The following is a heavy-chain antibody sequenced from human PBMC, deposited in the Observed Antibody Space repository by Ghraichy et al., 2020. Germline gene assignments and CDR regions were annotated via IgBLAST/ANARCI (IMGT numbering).Heavy chain of an antibody. CDR1: GGSFSGYY. V-gene: IGHV4-34*01. Sequence: SQTLSLTCAVYGGSFSGYYWSWIRQPPGKGLELIGEINHSGSTNYNPSLKSRVTISVDTSKNQFSLKLSSVTAADTAVYYCARGRVGAMVYYYYYGMDVWGQGTTVTVSS. D-gene: IGHD1-26*01. CDR3: ARGRVGAMVYYYYYGMDV. CDR2: INHSGST. J-gene: IGHJ6*02.